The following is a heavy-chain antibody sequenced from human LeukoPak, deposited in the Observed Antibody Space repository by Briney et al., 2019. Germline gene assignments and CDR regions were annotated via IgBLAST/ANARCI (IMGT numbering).Heavy chain of an antibody. CDR3: ARRANGVSYSSGWLPGRYNWFDP. D-gene: IGHD6-19*01. Sequence: SETLSLTCAVYGGSFSGYYWSWIRQPPGKGLEWIGEINHSGSTNYNPSLKSRVTISVDTSKNQFSLKLSSVTAADTAVYYCARRANGVSYSSGWLPGRYNWFDPWGQGTLVTVSS. CDR2: INHSGST. J-gene: IGHJ5*02. V-gene: IGHV4-34*01. CDR1: GGSFSGYY.